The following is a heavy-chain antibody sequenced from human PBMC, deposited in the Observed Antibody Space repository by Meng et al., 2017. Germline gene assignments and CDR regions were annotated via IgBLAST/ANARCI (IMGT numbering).Heavy chain of an antibody. Sequence: SVKVSCKASGGTFSSYAISWVRQAPGQGLEWMGGIIPIFGTANYAQKFQGRVTITADESTSTAYMELSSLRSEDTAVYYCARDLIRYYYDSSGYFCGYWGQGTLVTVSS. CDR3: ARDLIRYYYDSSGYFCGY. J-gene: IGHJ4*02. V-gene: IGHV1-69*13. CDR1: GGTFSSYA. CDR2: IIPIFGTA. D-gene: IGHD3-22*01.